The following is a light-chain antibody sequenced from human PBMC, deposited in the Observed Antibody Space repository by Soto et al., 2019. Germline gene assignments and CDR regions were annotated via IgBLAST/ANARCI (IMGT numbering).Light chain of an antibody. J-gene: IGLJ2*01. Sequence: SYELTQPPSVSVSPGQTASITCSGDKLGDLYTCWYLQKPGQSPVLLIYEDTKRPSGIPERFSGSNSGNTATLTISETQAMDEADYYCQAWDSRTGVVFGGGTQLTVL. V-gene: IGLV3-1*01. CDR1: KLGDLY. CDR2: EDT. CDR3: QAWDSRTGVV.